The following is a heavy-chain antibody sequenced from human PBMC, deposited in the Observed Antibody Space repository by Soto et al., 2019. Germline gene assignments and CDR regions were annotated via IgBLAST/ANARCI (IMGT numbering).Heavy chain of an antibody. J-gene: IGHJ3*02. CDR1: GGTFSSYA. CDR3: ARDMEGIVGAYDAFDI. D-gene: IGHD1-26*01. V-gene: IGHV1-69*12. Sequence: QVQLVQSGAEVKKPGSSVKVSCKASGGTFSSYAISWVRQAPGQGLEWMGGIIPIFGTANYAQKFQGRVTITADESTSTAYMELSSLRSEDTALYYCARDMEGIVGAYDAFDIWGQGTMVTVSS. CDR2: IIPIFGTA.